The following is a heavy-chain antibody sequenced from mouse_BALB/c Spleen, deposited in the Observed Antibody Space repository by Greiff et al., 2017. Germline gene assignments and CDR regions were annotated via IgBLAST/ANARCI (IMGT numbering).Heavy chain of an antibody. J-gene: IGHJ3*01. CDR1: GFNIKDTY. CDR2: IDPANGNT. CDR3: AIQSWFDY. V-gene: IGHV14-3*02. Sequence: VQLQQSGAGLVKPGASLKFSCTASGFNIKDTYMHWVKQRPEQGLEWIGRIDPANGNTKYDSEFQGKATITADTSSNTAYLQLSSQTSEDTAVYYCAIQSWFDYWGQGTLVTVSA.